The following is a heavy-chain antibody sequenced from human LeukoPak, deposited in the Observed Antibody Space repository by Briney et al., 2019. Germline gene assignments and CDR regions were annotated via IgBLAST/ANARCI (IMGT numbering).Heavy chain of an antibody. D-gene: IGHD6-13*01. CDR3: ARAQGYSRSDDAFDI. J-gene: IGHJ3*02. CDR1: GYTFTSYY. CDR2: INPSGGST. Sequence: VSVKVSCKASGYTFTSYYMHWVRQAPGQGLEWMGIINPSGGSTSYAQRFQGRVTMTRDTSTSTVYMELSSLRSEDTAVYYCARAQGYSRSDDAFDIWGQGTMVTVSS. V-gene: IGHV1-46*01.